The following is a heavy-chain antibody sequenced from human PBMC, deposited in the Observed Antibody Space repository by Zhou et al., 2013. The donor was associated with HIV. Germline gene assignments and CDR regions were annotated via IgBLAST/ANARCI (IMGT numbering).Heavy chain of an antibody. V-gene: IGHV1-8*03. J-gene: IGHJ5*02. Sequence: QVQLVQSGAEVKKPGASVKVSCKASGYTFTSYDINWVRQATGQGLEWMGWMNPNSGNTGYAQKFQGRVTITRNTSISTAYMELSSLRSEDTAVYYCARGRAARRRGDSNWFDPWGQGTLVTVSS. CDR2: MNPNSGNT. D-gene: IGHD6-6*01. CDR1: GYTFTSYD. CDR3: ARGRAARRRGDSNWFDP.